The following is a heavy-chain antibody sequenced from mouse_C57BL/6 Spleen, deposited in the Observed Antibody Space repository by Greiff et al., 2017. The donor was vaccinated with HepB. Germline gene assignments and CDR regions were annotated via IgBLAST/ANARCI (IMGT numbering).Heavy chain of an antibody. CDR1: GFSLTSYA. CDR3: ASYGSGFDY. J-gene: IGHJ2*01. CDR2: IWTGGGT. D-gene: IGHD1-1*01. V-gene: IGHV2-9-1*01. Sequence: VKLVESGPGLVAPSQSLSITCTVSGFSLTSYAISWVRQPPGKGLEWLGVIWTGGGTNYTTALKSRLSISKDNSKSQVFLKMNSLQTDDTARYYCASYGSGFDYWGQGTTLTVSS.